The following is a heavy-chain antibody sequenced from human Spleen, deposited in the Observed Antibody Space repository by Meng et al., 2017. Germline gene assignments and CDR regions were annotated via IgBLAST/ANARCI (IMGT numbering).Heavy chain of an antibody. V-gene: IGHV3-20*04. CDR1: GFTFDDYG. CDR3: ARAAYYYGSGRRYYYYGMDV. CDR2: INWNGGST. Sequence: GGSLRLSCAASGFTFDDYGMSWVRQAPGKGLEWVSGINWNGGSTGYADSVKGRFTISRDNAKNSLYLQMNSLRAEDTALYYCARAAYYYGSGRRYYYYGMDVWGQGTTVTVSS. J-gene: IGHJ6*02. D-gene: IGHD3-10*01.